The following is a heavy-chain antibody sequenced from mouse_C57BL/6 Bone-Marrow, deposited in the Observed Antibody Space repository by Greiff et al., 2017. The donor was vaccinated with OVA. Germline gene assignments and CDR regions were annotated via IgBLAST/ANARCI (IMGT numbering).Heavy chain of an antibody. CDR2: IYPRDGSN. D-gene: IGHD1-1*01. Sequence: VKLQESDAELVKPGASVTISCKVSGYTFTDHTIHWMKQRPEQGLEWIGYIYPRDGSNTYNEKFKGKATLTADKSSSTAYMQLNSLTSEDSSVYFCARGIYYGSSSWFAYWGQGTLVTVSA. V-gene: IGHV1-78*01. J-gene: IGHJ3*01. CDR3: ARGIYYGSSSWFAY. CDR1: GYTFTDHT.